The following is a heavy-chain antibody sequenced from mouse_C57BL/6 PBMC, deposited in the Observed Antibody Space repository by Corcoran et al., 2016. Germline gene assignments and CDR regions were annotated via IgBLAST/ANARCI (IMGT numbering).Heavy chain of an antibody. Sequence: QIQLVQSGPELKKPGETVKISCKASGYTFTTYGMSWVKQAPGKGLKWMGWINTYSGVPTYADDFKGRFAFSLETSASNAYLQINNLKNEDTATYFCAKITTVVAPFDYWGQGTTLTVSS. J-gene: IGHJ2*01. CDR1: GYTFTTYG. CDR2: INTYSGVP. V-gene: IGHV9-3*01. D-gene: IGHD1-1*01. CDR3: AKITTVVAPFDY.